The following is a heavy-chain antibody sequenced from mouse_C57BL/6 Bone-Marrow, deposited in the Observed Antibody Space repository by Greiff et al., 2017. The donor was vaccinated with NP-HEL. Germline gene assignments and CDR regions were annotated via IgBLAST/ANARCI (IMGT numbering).Heavy chain of an antibody. CDR1: GFSLTSYG. CDR2: IWRGGST. D-gene: IGHD2-12*01. J-gene: IGHJ1*03. CDR3: AKKYEGYYWYFDV. V-gene: IGHV2-5*01. Sequence: VKLMESGPGLVQPSQSLSITCTVSGFSLTSYGVHWVRQSPGKGLEWLGVIWRGGSTDYNAAFMSRLSITKDNSKSQVFFKMNSLQADDTAIYYCAKKYEGYYWYFDVWGTGTTVTVSS.